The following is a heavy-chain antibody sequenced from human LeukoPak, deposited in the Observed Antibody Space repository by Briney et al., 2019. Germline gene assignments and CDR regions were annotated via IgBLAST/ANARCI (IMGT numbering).Heavy chain of an antibody. V-gene: IGHV3-30*18. Sequence: GGSLRLSCAASGFTFSSYGMHWVRQAPGKGLEWVAVISYDGSSKYYADSVKGRFTISRDNSKNTLYLQMNSLRAEDTAVYYCAKARYVLLWFGELFLDYWGQGTLVTVSS. CDR2: ISYDGSSK. D-gene: IGHD3-10*01. CDR1: GFTFSSYG. J-gene: IGHJ4*02. CDR3: AKARYVLLWFGELFLDY.